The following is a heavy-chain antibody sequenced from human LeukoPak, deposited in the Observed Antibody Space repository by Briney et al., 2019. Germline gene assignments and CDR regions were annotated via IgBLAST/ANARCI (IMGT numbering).Heavy chain of an antibody. J-gene: IGHJ4*02. CDR1: GGSISSYY. Sequence: SETLSLTCTVSGGSISSYYWSWIRQPPGKGLEWIGDIYYSGSTNYNPSLKRRVTISVDTSKHQFSLRLSSVTAADTAVYYSARLASGSYGPLTPFDYWGQGTLVTVSS. D-gene: IGHD1-26*01. V-gene: IGHV4-59*08. CDR3: ARLASGSYGPLTPFDY. CDR2: IYYSGST.